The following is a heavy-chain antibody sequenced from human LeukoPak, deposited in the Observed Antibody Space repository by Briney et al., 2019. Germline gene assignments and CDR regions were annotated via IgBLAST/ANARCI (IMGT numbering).Heavy chain of an antibody. J-gene: IGHJ3*02. V-gene: IGHV3-48*04. CDR1: GFTFSSYS. CDR2: IGSSSSTI. D-gene: IGHD1-26*01. Sequence: GGSLRLSCAASGFTFSSYSMNWVRQAPGKGLEWVPYIGSSSSTIYYADSVKGRFTISRDNAKNSLYLQMNSLRAEDTAVYYCARVISVIRERVGAPDYAFDIWGQGTMVTVSS. CDR3: ARVISVIRERVGAPDYAFDI.